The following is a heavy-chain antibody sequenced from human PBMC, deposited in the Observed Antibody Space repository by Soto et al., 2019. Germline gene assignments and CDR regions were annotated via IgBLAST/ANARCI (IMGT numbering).Heavy chain of an antibody. CDR2: IYYSGST. D-gene: IGHD3-22*01. J-gene: IGHJ3*02. V-gene: IGHV4-30-4*01. CDR3: ARERSAYYYDSSGYWAFDI. CDR1: GSSINSGDYY. Sequence: KTSETLSLTCTVSGSSINSGDYYWSWIRQPPGKGLEWIAYIYYSGSTYYNPSLKSRAIISVDTSKNQVSLKLSSVTAADTAVYYCARERSAYYYDSSGYWAFDIWGQGTMVTVSS.